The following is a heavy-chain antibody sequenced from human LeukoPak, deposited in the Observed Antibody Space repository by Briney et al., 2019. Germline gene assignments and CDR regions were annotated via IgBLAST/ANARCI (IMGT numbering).Heavy chain of an antibody. J-gene: IGHJ5*02. CDR1: GFTISSHG. Sequence: PGTSLRLSCAVSGFTISSHGMHRVRQAPGKGLEWVAMISYDGNSKYYGDSVKGRFTISRDNSKNTLYLQMDSLRTEDTAVYYCAKDWGSSGWYNYFDPWGQGTLVTVSS. V-gene: IGHV3-30*18. CDR2: ISYDGNSK. D-gene: IGHD6-19*01. CDR3: AKDWGSSGWYNYFDP.